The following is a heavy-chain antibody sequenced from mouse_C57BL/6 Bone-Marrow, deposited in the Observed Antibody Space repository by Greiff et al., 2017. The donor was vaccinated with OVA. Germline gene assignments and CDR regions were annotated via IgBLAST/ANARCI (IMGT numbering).Heavy chain of an antibody. Sequence: QVQLQQSGAELARPGASVQLSCKASGYTFTSYGISWVKQRTGQGLEWIGEIYPRSGNTYYNEKFKGKATLTADKSSSTAYMELRSLTSEDSAVYFCARDYGNPYYAMDYWGQGTSVTVSS. D-gene: IGHD2-1*01. CDR3: ARDYGNPYYAMDY. J-gene: IGHJ4*01. V-gene: IGHV1-81*01. CDR1: GYTFTSYG. CDR2: IYPRSGNT.